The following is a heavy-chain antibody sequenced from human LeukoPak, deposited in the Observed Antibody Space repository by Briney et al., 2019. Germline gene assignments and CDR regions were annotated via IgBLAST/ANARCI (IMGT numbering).Heavy chain of an antibody. Sequence: ASVKVSCKASGYTFTGYYMHWVRQAPGQGLEWMGRIIPILGIANYAQKFQGRVTITADKSTSTAYMELSSLRSEDTAVYYCARGPDYSNYLNWFDPWGQGTLVTVSS. CDR3: ARGPDYSNYLNWFDP. CDR1: GYTFTGYY. D-gene: IGHD4-11*01. V-gene: IGHV1-69*04. CDR2: IIPILGIA. J-gene: IGHJ5*02.